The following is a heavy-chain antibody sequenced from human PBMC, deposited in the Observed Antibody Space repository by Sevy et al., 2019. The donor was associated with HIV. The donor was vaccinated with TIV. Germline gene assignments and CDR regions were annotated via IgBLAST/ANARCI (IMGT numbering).Heavy chain of an antibody. CDR1: GFTFNTHA. J-gene: IGHJ3*01. Sequence: GGSLRLSCAASGFTFNTHAMTWVRQAPGKGLEWVSVISGPGLSTYYADSVKGRFTISRDNSKNTLYLQMNSLRADDTATYHCAKALNPALESMIEVVLRTLKGFAVWGQGTMVTASS. V-gene: IGHV3-23*01. D-gene: IGHD3-22*01. CDR3: AKALNPALESMIEVVLRTLKGFAV. CDR2: ISGPGLST.